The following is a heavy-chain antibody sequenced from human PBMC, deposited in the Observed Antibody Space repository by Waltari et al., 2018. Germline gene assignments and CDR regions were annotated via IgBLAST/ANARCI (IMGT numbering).Heavy chain of an antibody. J-gene: IGHJ4*02. D-gene: IGHD2-21*01. CDR2: VFYTGIT. CDR1: GGSISSSDCY. CDR3: ARLTILGTK. V-gene: IGHV4-39*01. Sequence: LRLQESGPGLVKPSETLSLTCTVSGGSISSSDCYWGWIRQPPGKGLESVGSVFYTGITSNNPSLKSRVTISVDTSKNQFSLRLSSVTAADTAVYYCARLTILGTKWGQGTLVTVSS.